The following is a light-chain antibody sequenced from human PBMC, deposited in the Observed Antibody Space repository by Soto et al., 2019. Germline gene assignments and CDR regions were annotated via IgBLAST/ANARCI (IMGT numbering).Light chain of an antibody. Sequence: EIVMTQSPGTLSLSPGERATLSCRASQTVNSNYLAWYQQKPGQAPRLLISGASIRATGVPDRFSGSGSGTDFTLTISRLEPEDFAVYYCQQYGSSPTWTFGQGTKVDIK. V-gene: IGKV3-20*01. CDR2: GAS. CDR3: QQYGSSPTWT. CDR1: QTVNSNY. J-gene: IGKJ1*01.